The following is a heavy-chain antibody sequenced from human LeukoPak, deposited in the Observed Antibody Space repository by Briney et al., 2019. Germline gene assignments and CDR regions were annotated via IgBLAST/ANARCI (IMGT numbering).Heavy chain of an antibody. CDR3: ARTPGDFWSGYYRNWFDP. CDR2: IYYSGNT. V-gene: IGHV4-59*01. Sequence: SETLSLTCTVSGGSISSYYWSWIRQPPGKGLEWIGYIYYSGNTNYNPSLKSRVTISVDTSKNQFSLKLSSVTAADTAVYYCARTPGDFWSGYYRNWFDPWGQGTLVTVSS. CDR1: GGSISSYY. J-gene: IGHJ5*02. D-gene: IGHD3-3*01.